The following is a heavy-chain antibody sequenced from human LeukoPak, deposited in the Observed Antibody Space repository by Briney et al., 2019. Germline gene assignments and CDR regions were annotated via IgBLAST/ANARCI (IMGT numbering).Heavy chain of an antibody. CDR3: ARHSRTYYDILTGIQNPNWFDP. V-gene: IGHV4-59*08. Sequence: SETLSLTCTVSSGSISSYYWSWIRQPPGKGLEWIGYIYYSGSTNYNPSLKSRVTISVDTSKNQFSLKLSSVTAADTAVYYCARHSRTYYDILTGIQNPNWFDPWGQGTLVTVSS. CDR1: SGSISSYY. J-gene: IGHJ5*02. D-gene: IGHD3-9*01. CDR2: IYYSGST.